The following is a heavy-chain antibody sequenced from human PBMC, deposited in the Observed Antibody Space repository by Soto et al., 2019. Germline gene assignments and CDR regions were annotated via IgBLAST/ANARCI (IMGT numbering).Heavy chain of an antibody. J-gene: IGHJ2*01. CDR2: IYYSGST. D-gene: IGHD3-3*01. CDR1: GGSVSSGSYY. Sequence: QVQLQESGPGLVKPSETLSLTCTVSGGSVSSGSYYWSWIRQPPGKGLEWIGYIYYSGSTNYNPSLKSRVTISVDTSKNQFSLKLSSVTAADTAVYYCARTRYDFWSGYEYWYFDLWGRGTLVTVSS. V-gene: IGHV4-61*01. CDR3: ARTRYDFWSGYEYWYFDL.